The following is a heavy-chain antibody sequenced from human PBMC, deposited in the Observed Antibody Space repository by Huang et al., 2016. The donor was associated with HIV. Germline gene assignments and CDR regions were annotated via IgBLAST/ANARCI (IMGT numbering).Heavy chain of an antibody. D-gene: IGHD3-16*02. Sequence: QFQLVQSGAEVTKPGASVKVSCKVSGYTLSELSIHWVRQAPGKGLEWMGGFKPEDGETVYAQNFQGRVTMTEDTSADTAYMEVHSLKSADTAVYYCTTGLDRFFDYWGQGTLITVSS. CDR1: GYTLSELS. CDR2: FKPEDGET. V-gene: IGHV1-24*01. CDR3: TTGLDRFFDY. J-gene: IGHJ4*02.